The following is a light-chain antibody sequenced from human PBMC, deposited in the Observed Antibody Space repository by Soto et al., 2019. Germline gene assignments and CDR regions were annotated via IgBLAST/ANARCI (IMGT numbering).Light chain of an antibody. J-gene: IGLJ2*01. CDR2: EVS. Sequence: QSALTQPASVSGSLGQSITISCTGTSSDVGAYNYVSWYQQHPGKAPKLMIFEVSDRPSGVSNRFSGSKSGNTASLTISGLQAEDEADYYCSSYTSSNTLVFGGGTKLTVL. CDR1: SSDVGAYNY. CDR3: SSYTSSNTLV. V-gene: IGLV2-14*01.